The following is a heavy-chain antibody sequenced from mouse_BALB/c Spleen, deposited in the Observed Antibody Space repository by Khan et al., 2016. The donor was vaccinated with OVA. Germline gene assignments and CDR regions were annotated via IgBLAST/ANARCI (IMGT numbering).Heavy chain of an antibody. Sequence: EVELVESGGGLVKPGGSLKLSCAASGFTFSNYAMSWVRQSSEKRLEWVASISSGDSTYYPDSVKGRFTISRDNARNILYLQMSSLRSEDTAMYYCARDYWFAYWGQGTLVTVSA. V-gene: IGHV5-6-5*01. J-gene: IGHJ3*01. CDR1: GFTFSNYA. CDR3: ARDYWFAY. CDR2: ISSGDST.